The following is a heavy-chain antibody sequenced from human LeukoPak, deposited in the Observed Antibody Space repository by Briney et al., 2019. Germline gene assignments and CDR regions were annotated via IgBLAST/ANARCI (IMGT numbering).Heavy chain of an antibody. J-gene: IGHJ6*03. CDR1: GFTFSSYW. CDR2: IKQDGSEK. Sequence: GSLRLSCAASGFTFSSYWMSWVRQAPGKGLEWVANIKQDGSEKYYVDSVKGRFTISRDNAKNSLYLQMNSLRAEDTAVYYCARDFEGNYYYYMDVWGKGTTVTVSS. V-gene: IGHV3-7*01. CDR3: ARDFEGNYYYYMDV.